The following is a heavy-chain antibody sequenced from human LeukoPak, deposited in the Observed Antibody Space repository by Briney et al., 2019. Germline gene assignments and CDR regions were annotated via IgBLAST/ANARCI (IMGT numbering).Heavy chain of an antibody. CDR1: GFKFRCHA. V-gene: IGHV3-21*05. J-gene: IGHJ4*02. CDR3: ARDTFQPGLIDS. Sequence: PGGALRLSCAASGFKFRCHAMDWVRQAPGEGVERVSYINDDSSDIHYAGSVRGRFTISRDDARKTLYLQLSSLRVEDTAVYYCARDTFQPGLIDSWGQGTLVTVSS. CDR2: INDDSSDI. D-gene: IGHD2-2*01.